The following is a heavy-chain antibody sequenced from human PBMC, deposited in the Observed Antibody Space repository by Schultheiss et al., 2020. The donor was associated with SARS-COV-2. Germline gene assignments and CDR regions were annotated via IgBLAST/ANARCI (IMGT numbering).Heavy chain of an antibody. J-gene: IGHJ6*02. V-gene: IGHV4-61*08. D-gene: IGHD2-2*01. CDR1: GGSISSGGYY. CDR2: IYYSGST. Sequence: SETLSLTCTVSGGSISSGGYYWSWIRQPPGKGLEWIGYIYYSGSTNYNPSLKSRVTISVDTSKNQFSLKLSSVTAADTAVYYCARGYCSSTSCRPRVYYYYGMDVWGQGTTVTVSS. CDR3: ARGYCSSTSCRPRVYYYYGMDV.